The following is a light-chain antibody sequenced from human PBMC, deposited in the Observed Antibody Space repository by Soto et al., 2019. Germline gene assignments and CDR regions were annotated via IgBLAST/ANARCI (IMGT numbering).Light chain of an antibody. Sequence: KFMLTQPHSVSESPGKAVTISCTRSSGSIASNYVQWYQQRPGTAPTTVIYEDKQRPSGVPDRFSGSIDSSSNSASLTISGLKTDDEADYYCQSYDNNNVVFGGGTKLTVL. V-gene: IGLV6-57*04. CDR2: EDK. CDR1: SGSIASNY. CDR3: QSYDNNNVV. J-gene: IGLJ2*01.